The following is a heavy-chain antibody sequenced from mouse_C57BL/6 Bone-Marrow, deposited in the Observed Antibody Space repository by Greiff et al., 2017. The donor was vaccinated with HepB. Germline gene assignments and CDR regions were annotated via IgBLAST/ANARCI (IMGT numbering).Heavy chain of an antibody. CDR1: GFTFSSYG. V-gene: IGHV5-6*01. Sequence: EVNVVESGGDLVKPGGSLKLSCAASGFTFSSYGMSWVRQTPDKRLEWVATISSGGSYTYYPDSVKGRFTISRDNAKNTLYLQMRSLKSEDTAMDYCARQGRAPLGFDYWGQGTTLTVSS. J-gene: IGHJ2*01. CDR2: ISSGGSYT. D-gene: IGHD1-2*01. CDR3: ARQGRAPLGFDY.